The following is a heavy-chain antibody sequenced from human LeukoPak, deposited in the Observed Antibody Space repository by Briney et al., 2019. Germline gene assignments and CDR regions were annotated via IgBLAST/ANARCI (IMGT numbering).Heavy chain of an antibody. CDR1: GFTFSSYG. CDR3: AKEGMAMVRGAVVGAFDY. Sequence: PGGSLRLSCAASGFTFSSYGMSWVRQAPGKGLEWVSAISGSGGSTYYADSVKGRFTISRDNSKNTLYLQMNSLGAEDTAVYYCAKEGMAMVRGAVVGAFDYWGQGTLVTVSS. D-gene: IGHD3-10*01. J-gene: IGHJ4*02. CDR2: ISGSGGST. V-gene: IGHV3-23*01.